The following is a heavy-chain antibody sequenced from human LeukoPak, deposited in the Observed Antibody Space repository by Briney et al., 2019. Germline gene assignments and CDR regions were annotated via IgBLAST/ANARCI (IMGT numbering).Heavy chain of an antibody. D-gene: IGHD1-14*01. CDR1: GFTFSNYW. CDR2: IKEDGSEK. J-gene: IGHJ4*02. CDR3: VRARTPDY. Sequence: PGGSLRLSCAASGFTFSNYWMIWVRQAPGKGLEWVANIKEDGSEKYYVDSVKGRYTISRDNAKNSLYLQMNSLRAEDTAIYHCVRARTPDYWGQGTLVTVSS. V-gene: IGHV3-7*01.